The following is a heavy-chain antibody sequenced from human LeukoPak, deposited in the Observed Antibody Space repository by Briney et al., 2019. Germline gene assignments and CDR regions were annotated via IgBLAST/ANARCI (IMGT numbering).Heavy chain of an antibody. V-gene: IGHV3-7*01. D-gene: IGHD6-19*01. J-gene: IGHJ6*03. CDR2: IKQDGSEK. Sequence: GGSLRLSCAASGFTFSSYWMSWVRQAPGKGLEWVANIKQDGSEKYYVDSVKGRFTISRDNAKNSLYLQMNSLRAEDTAVYYCARDLYSSGWRLYYYYMDVWGKGTTVTVSS. CDR3: ARDLYSSGWRLYYYYMDV. CDR1: GFTFSSYW.